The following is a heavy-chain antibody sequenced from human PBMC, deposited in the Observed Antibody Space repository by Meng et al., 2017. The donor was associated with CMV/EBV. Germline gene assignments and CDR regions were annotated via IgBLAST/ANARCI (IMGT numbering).Heavy chain of an antibody. J-gene: IGHJ6*02. CDR3: ARGGDFWSGYSWSYYGMDV. Sequence: GGSLRLSCAASGFTVSSYWMSWVRQAPGKGLEWVANIKQDGSEKYYVDSVKGRFTISRDNAKNSLYLQMNSLRAKDTAVYYCARGGDFWSGYSWSYYGMDVWGQGTTVTVSS. V-gene: IGHV3-7*01. D-gene: IGHD3-3*01. CDR1: GFTVSSYW. CDR2: IKQDGSEK.